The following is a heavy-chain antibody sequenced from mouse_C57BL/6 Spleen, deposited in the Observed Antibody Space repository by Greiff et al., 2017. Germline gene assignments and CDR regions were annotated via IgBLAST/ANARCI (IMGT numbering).Heavy chain of an antibody. CDR3: ARSSITTVVAPAYFDV. J-gene: IGHJ1*03. CDR1: GYSFTDYN. D-gene: IGHD1-1*01. Sequence: EVQLQQSGPELVKPGASVKISCKASGYSFTDYNMHWVKQSNGKSLEWIGVINPNYGTTSYNQKFKGKATLTVDQSSSTAYMQLNSLTSEDSAVYYSARSSITTVVAPAYFDVWGTGTTVTVSS. CDR2: INPNYGTT. V-gene: IGHV1-39*01.